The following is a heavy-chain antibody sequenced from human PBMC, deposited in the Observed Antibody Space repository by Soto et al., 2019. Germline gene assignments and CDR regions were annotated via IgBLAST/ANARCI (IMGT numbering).Heavy chain of an antibody. V-gene: IGHV1-69*02. CDR2: IIPILGIA. CDR3: ARRVPAAISDYYYYMDV. Sequence: QVQLVQSGAEVKKPGSSVKVSCKASGGTFSSYTISWVGQAPGQGLEWMGRIIPILGIANYAQKFQGRVTITADKSTSTAYMELSSLRSEDTAVYYCARRVPAAISDYYYYMDVWGKGTTVTVSS. J-gene: IGHJ6*03. D-gene: IGHD2-2*01. CDR1: GGTFSSYT.